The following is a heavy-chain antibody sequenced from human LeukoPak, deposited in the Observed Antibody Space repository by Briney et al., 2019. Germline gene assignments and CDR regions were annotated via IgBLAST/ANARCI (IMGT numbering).Heavy chain of an antibody. CDR3: ARAYDYGGNSDYFDY. J-gene: IGHJ4*02. Sequence: SETLSLTCIVSGGSISSYYWSWIRQPAGKGLEWIGRIYTSGSTNYNPSLKSRVTMSVDTSKNQFSLKLSSVTAADTAVYYCARAYDYGGNSDYFDYWGQGTLVTVSS. CDR2: IYTSGST. D-gene: IGHD4-23*01. CDR1: GGSISSYY. V-gene: IGHV4-4*07.